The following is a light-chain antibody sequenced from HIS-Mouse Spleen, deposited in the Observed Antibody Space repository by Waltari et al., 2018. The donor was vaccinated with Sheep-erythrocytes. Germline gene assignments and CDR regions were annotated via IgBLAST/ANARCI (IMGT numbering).Light chain of an antibody. V-gene: IGLV3-1*01. CDR2: QEP. J-gene: IGLJ2*01. CDR1: KLGDKY. Sequence: SSELTQPPSVSVSPGQTASITCSGDKLGDKYACWYQQKPGQSPVLVIFQEPKRPSGIPERFSGSNSGNTATLTISGTQAMDEADYYCQAWDSSIVVFGGGTKLTVL. CDR3: QAWDSSIVV.